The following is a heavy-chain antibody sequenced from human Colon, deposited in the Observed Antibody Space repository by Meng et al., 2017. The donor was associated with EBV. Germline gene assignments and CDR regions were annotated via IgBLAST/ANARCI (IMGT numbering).Heavy chain of an antibody. J-gene: IGHJ4*02. Sequence: QGELERSAPGLVKPSKILSLTCTVSGGSVRSGGYYWTWIRQHPGKGLEWFGHIYYSGSTFSNPSLKRRVIISIDTSKNQFSLNLRSVTAADTAVYYCARVSSGWDYFDYWGQGTLVTVSS. V-gene: IGHV4-31*03. D-gene: IGHD6-19*01. CDR1: GGSVRSGGYY. CDR3: ARVSSGWDYFDY. CDR2: IYYSGST.